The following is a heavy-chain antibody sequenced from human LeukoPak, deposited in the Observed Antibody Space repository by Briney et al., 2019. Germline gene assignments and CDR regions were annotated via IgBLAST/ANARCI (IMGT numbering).Heavy chain of an antibody. CDR3: VKPAYTSGWYDY. J-gene: IGHJ4*02. CDR1: GFTFSSYS. CDR2: ISSSSSYI. V-gene: IGHV3-21*04. D-gene: IGHD6-19*01. Sequence: PGGSLRLSCAASGFTFSSYSMNWVRQAPGKGPEWVSSISSSSSYIYYADSVKGRFTISRDNAKNTLYLQMNSLRAEDTAVYCCVKPAYTSGWYDYWGQGTLVTVSS.